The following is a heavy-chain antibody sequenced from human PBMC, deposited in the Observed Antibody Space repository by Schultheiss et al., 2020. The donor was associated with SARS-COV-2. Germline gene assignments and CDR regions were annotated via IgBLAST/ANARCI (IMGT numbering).Heavy chain of an antibody. V-gene: IGHV3-33*01. CDR1: GFTFSSYG. CDR2: IWNDGSNK. J-gene: IGHJ4*02. D-gene: IGHD5-24*01. Sequence: GGSLRLSCAASGFTFSSYGMHWVRQAPGKGLEWVAVIWNDGSNKYYADSVKGRFTISRDNSKNTLYLQMNSLRAEDTAVYYCARGGGWLQLRLIDYWGQGTLVTVSS. CDR3: ARGGGWLQLRLIDY.